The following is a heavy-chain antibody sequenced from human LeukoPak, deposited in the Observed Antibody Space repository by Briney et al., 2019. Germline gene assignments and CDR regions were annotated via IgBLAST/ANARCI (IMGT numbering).Heavy chain of an antibody. D-gene: IGHD6-6*01. Sequence: SETLSLTCTVSGDSISSYYWNWIRQPPGKGLEWIGYIYYSGSTNYNPSLKSRVTISVDTSKNQFSLKLSPVTAADTAVYYCARWVAARARYYFDYWGQGTLVTVSS. CDR2: IYYSGST. J-gene: IGHJ4*02. CDR1: GDSISSYY. V-gene: IGHV4-59*01. CDR3: ARWVAARARYYFDY.